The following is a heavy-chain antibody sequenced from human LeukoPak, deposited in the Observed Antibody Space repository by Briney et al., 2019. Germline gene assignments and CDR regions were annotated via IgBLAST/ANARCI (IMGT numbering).Heavy chain of an antibody. CDR1: GYTFTSYG. V-gene: IGHV1-18*01. CDR3: ARVEFNGGFSHLY. Sequence: ASVKVSCKASGYTFTSYGISWVRQAPGQGLEWMGWISAYNGNTNYARKFQGRVTMTRSTSMTTAYMELSSLRSEDTAIYYCARVEFNGGFSHLYWGQGTLLTVSS. CDR2: ISAYNGNT. D-gene: IGHD2-8*01. J-gene: IGHJ4*02.